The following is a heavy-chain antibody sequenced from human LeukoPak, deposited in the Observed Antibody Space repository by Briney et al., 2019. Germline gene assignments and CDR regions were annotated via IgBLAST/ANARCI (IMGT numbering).Heavy chain of an antibody. CDR3: ARGGWSAFDI. Sequence: SETLSLTCTVSGGSISSYYWSWIRQPPGKGLEWIGYIYYSGTTNYNPYLKSRVTISVDTSKNQLSMKLRSVTAADTAVYYCARGGWSAFDIWGQGTMVTVSS. D-gene: IGHD3-10*01. CDR2: IYYSGTT. J-gene: IGHJ3*02. CDR1: GGSISSYY. V-gene: IGHV4-59*01.